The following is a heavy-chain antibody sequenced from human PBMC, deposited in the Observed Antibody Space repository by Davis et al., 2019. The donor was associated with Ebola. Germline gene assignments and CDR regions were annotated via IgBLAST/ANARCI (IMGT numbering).Heavy chain of an antibody. Sequence: GESLKISCAASGLTFSSYAMNWVRQAPGKGLVWVSRINSDGSSTSYADSVKGRFTISRDNAKNTLYLQMNSLRAEDTAVYYCARGGVYDSSGYYWGQGTLVTVSS. CDR3: ARGGVYDSSGYY. CDR2: INSDGSST. CDR1: GLTFSSYA. D-gene: IGHD3-22*01. V-gene: IGHV3-74*01. J-gene: IGHJ4*02.